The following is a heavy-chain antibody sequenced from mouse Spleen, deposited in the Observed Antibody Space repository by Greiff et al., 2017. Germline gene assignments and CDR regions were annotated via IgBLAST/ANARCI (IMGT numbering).Heavy chain of an antibody. Sequence: VQLQQPGAELGKPGASVKMSCKASGYTFTSYWMHWVKQRPGQGLEWIGVIDPSDSYTSYNQKFKGKATLTVDTSSSTAYMQLSSLTSEDSAVYYCTREELRAMDYWGQGTSVTVSS. D-gene: IGHD4-1*01. J-gene: IGHJ4*01. CDR3: TREELRAMDY. V-gene: IGHV1S127*01. CDR2: IDPSDSYT. CDR1: GYTFTSYW.